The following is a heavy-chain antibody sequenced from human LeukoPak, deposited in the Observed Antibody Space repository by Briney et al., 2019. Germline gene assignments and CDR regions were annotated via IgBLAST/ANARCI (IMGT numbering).Heavy chain of an antibody. D-gene: IGHD2-15*01. CDR3: ARVVVVAATGEYYYYYMDV. CDR2: IIPIFGTA. CDR1: GGTFSSYA. V-gene: IGHV1-69*06. Sequence: ASVKVSCKASGGTFSSYAISWVRQAPGQGLEWMGGIIPIFGTANYAQKFQGRVTITADKSTSTAYMELSSLRSEDTAVYYCARVVVVAATGEYYYYYMDVWGKGTTVTVSS. J-gene: IGHJ6*03.